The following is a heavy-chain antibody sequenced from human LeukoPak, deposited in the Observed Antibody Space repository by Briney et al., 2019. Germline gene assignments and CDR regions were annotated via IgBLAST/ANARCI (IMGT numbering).Heavy chain of an antibody. D-gene: IGHD6-6*01. Sequence: SETLSLTCTVSGGSISGYYWSWIRQPPGHGLEYIGYIYHSGSTNYNPSLKSRVTMSVDKSKNQCSLRLRSVTAADTAMYFCARSTQESSTSFDYWGRGTLVTVSS. CDR1: GGSISGYY. CDR3: ARSTQESSTSFDY. CDR2: IYHSGST. V-gene: IGHV4-59*01. J-gene: IGHJ4*02.